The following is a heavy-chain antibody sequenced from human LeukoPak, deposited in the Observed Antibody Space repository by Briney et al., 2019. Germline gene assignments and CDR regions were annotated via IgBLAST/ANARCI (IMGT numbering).Heavy chain of an antibody. CDR2: ISSSSSYI. Sequence: GGSLRLSSAASGFTFSSYSMNWVRQAPGKGLEWVSSISSSSSYIYYADSVKGRFTISRDNAKNSLYLQMNSLRAEDTAVYYCARDLYSSGWYVVYWGQGTLVTVSS. CDR1: GFTFSSYS. D-gene: IGHD6-19*01. J-gene: IGHJ4*02. V-gene: IGHV3-21*01. CDR3: ARDLYSSGWYVVY.